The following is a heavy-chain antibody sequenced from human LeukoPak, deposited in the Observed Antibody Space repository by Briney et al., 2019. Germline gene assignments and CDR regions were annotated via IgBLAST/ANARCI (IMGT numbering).Heavy chain of an antibody. J-gene: IGHJ4*02. V-gene: IGHV4-59*12. CDR1: GGSISSYY. D-gene: IGHD2-8*01. CDR2: IYHSGST. CDR3: ARGPMARDLFDY. Sequence: SETLSLTCTVSGGSISSYYWSWIRQPPGKGLEWIGYIYHSGSTYYNPSLKSRVTISVDRSKNQFSLKLSSVTAADTAVYYCARGPMARDLFDYWGQGTLVTVSS.